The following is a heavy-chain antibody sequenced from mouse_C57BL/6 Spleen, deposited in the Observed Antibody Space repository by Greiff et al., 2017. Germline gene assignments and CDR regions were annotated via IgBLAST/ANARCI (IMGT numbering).Heavy chain of an antibody. D-gene: IGHD3-2*02. CDR1: GYTFTSYW. J-gene: IGHJ3*01. Sequence: QVQLQQPGAELVKPGASVKLSCKASGYTFTSYWMQWVKQRPGQGLEWIGEIDPSDSYTNYNQKFKGKATLTVDTSSSTAYMQLSSLTSEDSAVYYCARRVTAQGPFAYWGQGTLVTVSA. CDR2: IDPSDSYT. V-gene: IGHV1-50*01. CDR3: ARRVTAQGPFAY.